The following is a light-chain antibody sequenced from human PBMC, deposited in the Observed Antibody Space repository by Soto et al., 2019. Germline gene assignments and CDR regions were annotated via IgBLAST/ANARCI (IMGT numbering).Light chain of an antibody. V-gene: IGKV3-11*01. Sequence: EIVLTQSPATLSLSPGERATLSCRASQSDSSYLAWYQQKPGQAPRLLIYDASNRATGIPARFSGSGSGTDFTLTISSLEPEDFAVYYCQQRSNQVTFGQGTRLEIK. J-gene: IGKJ5*01. CDR2: DAS. CDR1: QSDSSY. CDR3: QQRSNQVT.